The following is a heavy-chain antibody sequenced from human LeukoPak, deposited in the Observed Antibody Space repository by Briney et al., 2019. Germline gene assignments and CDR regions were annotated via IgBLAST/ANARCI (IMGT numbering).Heavy chain of an antibody. V-gene: IGHV1-8*03. CDR1: GYTFTSYD. Sequence: ASVKVSCKASGYTFTSYDINWVRQATGQGLEWMGWMNPNSGNTGYAQKFQGRVTITRNTSISTAYMELSSLRSEDTAVYYCARGSRSNYDFWSGYGYYYMDVWGKGTTVTVSS. D-gene: IGHD3-3*01. CDR2: MNPNSGNT. CDR3: ARGSRSNYDFWSGYGYYYMDV. J-gene: IGHJ6*03.